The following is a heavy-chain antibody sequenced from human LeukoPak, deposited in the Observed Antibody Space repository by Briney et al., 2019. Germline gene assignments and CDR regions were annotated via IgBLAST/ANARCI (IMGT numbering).Heavy chain of an antibody. J-gene: IGHJ4*02. Sequence: SVKVSCKASGGTFSSYAISWVRQAPGQGLEWMGGIIPIFGTANFAQKFQGRVTITADESTSTAYMELSSLRSEDTAVYYCARQASYGYYVDYWGQGTLVTVSS. V-gene: IGHV1-69*01. D-gene: IGHD5-18*01. CDR3: ARQASYGYYVDY. CDR1: GGTFSSYA. CDR2: IIPIFGTA.